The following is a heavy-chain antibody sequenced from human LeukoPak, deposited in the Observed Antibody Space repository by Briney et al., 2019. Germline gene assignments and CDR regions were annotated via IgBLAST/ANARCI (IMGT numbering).Heavy chain of an antibody. J-gene: IGHJ4*02. D-gene: IGHD6-6*01. CDR3: AKSLAARYFDY. CDR1: GFIFNSYW. CDR2: ISYDGSNK. Sequence: GGSLRLSCAASGFIFNSYWMNWLRQAPGKGLEWVAVISYDGSNKYYADSVKGRFTISRDNSKNTLYLQMNSLRAEDTAVYYCAKSLAARYFDYWGQGTLVTVSS. V-gene: IGHV3-30*18.